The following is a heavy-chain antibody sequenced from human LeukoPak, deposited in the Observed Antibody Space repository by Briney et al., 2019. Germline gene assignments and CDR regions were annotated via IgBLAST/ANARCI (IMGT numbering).Heavy chain of an antibody. D-gene: IGHD3-10*01. CDR3: ARDTYGSGNYHPFDY. Sequence: ASVKVSCKASGYTFTGYYIHWVRQAPGQGLEWMGCINPNSGATSIAQKFHGRVTMTRDTSIRSAYMEVSGLRSDDAGVYYCARDTYGSGNYHPFDYWGQGTLVTVSS. V-gene: IGHV1-2*02. J-gene: IGHJ4*02. CDR2: INPNSGAT. CDR1: GYTFTGYY.